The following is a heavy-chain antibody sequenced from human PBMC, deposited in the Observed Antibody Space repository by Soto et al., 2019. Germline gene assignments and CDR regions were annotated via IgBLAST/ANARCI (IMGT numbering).Heavy chain of an antibody. V-gene: IGHV1-58*02. CDR2: IVVGSGNT. Sequence: SVKVSCKASGFTFTSSAMQWVRQARGQRLEWIGWIVVGSGNTNYAQKFQEGVTITRDMSTSTAYMELSSLRSEDTAVYYCAASSTTVTKFYYYYGMDVWGQGPTVTVS. J-gene: IGHJ6*02. D-gene: IGHD4-17*01. CDR3: AASSTTVTKFYYYYGMDV. CDR1: GFTFTSSA.